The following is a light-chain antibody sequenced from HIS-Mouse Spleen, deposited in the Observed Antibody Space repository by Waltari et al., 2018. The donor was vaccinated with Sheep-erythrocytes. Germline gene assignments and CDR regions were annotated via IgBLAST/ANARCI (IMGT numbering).Light chain of an antibody. J-gene: IGLJ1*01. CDR2: DVS. V-gene: IGLV2-11*01. CDR3: CSYAGSYNNV. Sequence: QSALTQPRSVSGSPGQSVTISCTGTSSDVGGYNYVSWYQQHPGKAPKLMIYDVSKRPSGVPDRFSGSKSGHTASLTISGLQAEDEADYYCCSYAGSYNNVFATGTKVTVL. CDR1: SSDVGGYNY.